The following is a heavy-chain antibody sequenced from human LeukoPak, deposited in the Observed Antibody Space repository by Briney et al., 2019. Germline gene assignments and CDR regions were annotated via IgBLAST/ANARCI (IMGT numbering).Heavy chain of an antibody. D-gene: IGHD1-26*01. CDR2: VYYRGNT. Sequence: SETLSFTCTVSGGSINSYYWSWIRQPPGKGLEWIGSVYYRGNTNYNPSLQSRLSISVDTSKNQFSLSLNSVTAADTAVYYCARVSHSWPWVFFDPWGRGTLVTVSS. J-gene: IGHJ2*01. V-gene: IGHV4-59*01. CDR3: ARVSHSWPWVFFDP. CDR1: GGSINSYY.